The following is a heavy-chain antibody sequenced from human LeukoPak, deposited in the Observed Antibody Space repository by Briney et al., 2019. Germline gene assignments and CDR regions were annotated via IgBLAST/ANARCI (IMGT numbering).Heavy chain of an antibody. D-gene: IGHD3-10*01. CDR3: ARDYASGSSDY. V-gene: IGHV1-18*01. J-gene: IGHJ4*02. Sequence: ASVKVSCKASGYIFTSYGISWVRQAPGQGLEWMGWISAYSGNTNHAQKLQGRVTMTTDTSTSTAYMELRSLTSDDTAVYYCARDYASGSSDYWGQGTLVTVSS. CDR1: GYIFTSYG. CDR2: ISAYSGNT.